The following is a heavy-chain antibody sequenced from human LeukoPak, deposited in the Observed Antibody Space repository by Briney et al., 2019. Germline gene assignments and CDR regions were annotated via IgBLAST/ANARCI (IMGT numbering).Heavy chain of an antibody. D-gene: IGHD5-24*01. J-gene: IGHJ4*02. CDR3: ARDRRDGHNSHFDY. CDR2: IYYSGST. CDR1: GGSISSYY. V-gene: IGHV4-59*12. Sequence: SETLSLTCTVSGGSISSYYWSWIRQPPGKGLEWIGYIYYSGSTNYNPSLKSRVTISVDTSKNQFSLKLSSVTAADTAVYYCARDRRDGHNSHFDYWGQGTLVTVSS.